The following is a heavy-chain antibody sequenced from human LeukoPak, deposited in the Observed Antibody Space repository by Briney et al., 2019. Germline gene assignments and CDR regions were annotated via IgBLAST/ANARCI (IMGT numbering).Heavy chain of an antibody. V-gene: IGHV3-7*01. CDR1: GFTFSSYW. CDR2: IKQDGSEK. D-gene: IGHD3-3*01. CDR3: ARSYYDFWSGYYNYFDY. J-gene: IGHJ4*02. Sequence: GGSLRLSCAASGFTFSSYWMSWVRQAPGKGLEWVANIKQDGSEKYYVDSVKGRFTTSRDNAKNSLYLQMNSLRAEDTAVYYCARSYYDFWSGYYNYFDYWGQGTLVTVSS.